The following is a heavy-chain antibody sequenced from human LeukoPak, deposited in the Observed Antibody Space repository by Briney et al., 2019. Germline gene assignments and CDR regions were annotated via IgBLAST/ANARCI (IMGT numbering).Heavy chain of an antibody. CDR1: GFTVSSNY. D-gene: IGHD4-17*01. CDR2: IYSGGTT. V-gene: IGHV3-53*01. Sequence: GSLRLSCAASGFTVSSNYMSWVRQAPGKGLEWVSVIYSGGTTYYADSVKGRFTISRDNSNNTLYLQMNSLRAEDTAVYYCARGPVTRFEIWGQGTMVTVSS. J-gene: IGHJ3*02. CDR3: ARGPVTRFEI.